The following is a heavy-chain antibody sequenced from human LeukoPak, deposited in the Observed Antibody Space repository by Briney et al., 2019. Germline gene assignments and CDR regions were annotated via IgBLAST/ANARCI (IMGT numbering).Heavy chain of an antibody. CDR1: GFTFSSYA. CDR2: ISYDGSNK. J-gene: IGHJ4*02. D-gene: IGHD3-10*01. V-gene: IGHV3-30-3*01. Sequence: GRSLRLSCAASGFTFSSYAMHWVRQAPGKGLEWVAVISYDGSNKYYADSVKGRFTISRDNSKNTLHLQMNSLRAEDTAVYCCARTVLLWFGSFDYWGQGTLVTVSS. CDR3: ARTVLLWFGSFDY.